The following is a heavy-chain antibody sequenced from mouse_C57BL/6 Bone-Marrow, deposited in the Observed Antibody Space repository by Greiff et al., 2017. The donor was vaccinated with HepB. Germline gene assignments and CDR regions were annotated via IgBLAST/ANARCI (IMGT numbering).Heavy chain of an antibody. Sequence: EVKLMESGGGLVKPGGSLKLSCAASGFTFSAYGMHWVRQAPEKGLEWVAYISSGSSTIYYADTVKGRFTISRDNAKNTLFLQMTSLRSEDTAMYYCARGDYWGQGTTLTVSS. V-gene: IGHV5-17*01. CDR1: GFTFSAYG. J-gene: IGHJ2*01. CDR3: ARGDY. CDR2: ISSGSSTI.